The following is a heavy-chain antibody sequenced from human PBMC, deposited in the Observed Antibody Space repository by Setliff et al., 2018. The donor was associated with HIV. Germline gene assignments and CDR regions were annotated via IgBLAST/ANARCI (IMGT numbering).Heavy chain of an antibody. CDR2: IGAAGYPT. V-gene: IGHV3-23*01. CDR3: AKVFAFGVDGFDI. D-gene: IGHD3-10*01. J-gene: IGHJ3*02. Sequence: GGSLRLSCAASGFTFSAHGMHWVRQAPGKGLEWVSTIGAAGYPTHYAESVKGRFTISKDNSQNALYLQMNSLTDEDTAVYYCAKVFAFGVDGFDIWGQGTMVTVSS. CDR1: GFTFSAHG.